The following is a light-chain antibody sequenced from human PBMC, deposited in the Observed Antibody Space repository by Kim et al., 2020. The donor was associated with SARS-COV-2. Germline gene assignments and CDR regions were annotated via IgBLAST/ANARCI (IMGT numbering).Light chain of an antibody. CDR2: SDD. CDR1: TSNSVSGT. J-gene: IGLJ3*02. Sequence: QWVSISCSGSTSNSVSGTVNWYQQLPGTAPTLLIYSDDQRPSGVPDRFSGSQSGTSASLAISGLQSEDEADYYCAAWDDSLNGLVFGGGTKVTVL. V-gene: IGLV1-44*01. CDR3: AAWDDSLNGLV.